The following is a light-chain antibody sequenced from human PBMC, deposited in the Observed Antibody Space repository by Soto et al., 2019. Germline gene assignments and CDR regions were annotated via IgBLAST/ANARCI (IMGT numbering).Light chain of an antibody. CDR2: DVS. Sequence: QSVLTQPASVSGSPGQSITISCTGTSSDVGGYSYVSWYQQHPGKAPKLMIYDVSNRPSGVSNRFSGSKSGNTASLTISGLQAEDEADYYCSSYTSSSTLDVVFVGGTKVTVL. CDR1: SSDVGGYSY. V-gene: IGLV2-14*01. CDR3: SSYTSSSTLDVV. J-gene: IGLJ2*01.